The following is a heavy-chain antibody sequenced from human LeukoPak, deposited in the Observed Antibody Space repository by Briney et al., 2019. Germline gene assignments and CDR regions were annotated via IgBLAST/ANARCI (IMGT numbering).Heavy chain of an antibody. CDR3: ARDATYCTNGVCYTRFDY. Sequence: GGSLRLSCTASGFTFTSHWMSWVRQAPGRGLEWVARMNLDGSEKYYVDSVKGRFTISRDNAKTSLYLEMNSLRAEDTAVYYCARDATYCTNGVCYTRFDYWGQGTLVTVSS. J-gene: IGHJ4*02. D-gene: IGHD2-8*01. CDR2: MNLDGSEK. CDR1: GFTFTSHW. V-gene: IGHV3-7*01.